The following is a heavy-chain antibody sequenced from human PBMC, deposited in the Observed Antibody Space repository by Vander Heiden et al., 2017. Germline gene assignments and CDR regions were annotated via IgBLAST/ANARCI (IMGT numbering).Heavy chain of an antibody. CDR1: GFSFSRYW. J-gene: IGHJ4*02. V-gene: IGHV3-7*01. CDR3: ARIGYSSSGFDY. D-gene: IGHD6-6*01. CDR2: IKQDGSEK. Sequence: EVQLVESGGGLVQPGGSLRLSCAPSGFSFSRYWMSWVSQAPGKGLEWVANIKQDGSEKYYVDSVKGRFTISRDNAKNSLYLQMNSLRAEDTAVYYCARIGYSSSGFDYWGQGTLVTVSS.